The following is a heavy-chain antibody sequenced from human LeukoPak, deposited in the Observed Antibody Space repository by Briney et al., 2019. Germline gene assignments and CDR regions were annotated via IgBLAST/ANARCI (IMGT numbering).Heavy chain of an antibody. D-gene: IGHD1-1*01. V-gene: IGHV1-18*01. CDR2: ISAYNGNT. Sequence: ASVKVSCKASGYTFTSYDINWVRQAPGQGLEWMGWISAYNGNTNYAQKLQGRVTMTTDTSTSTAYMELRSLRSDDTAVYYCARDWNVEGYCDYWGQGTLVTVSS. CDR3: ARDWNVEGYCDY. CDR1: GYTFTSYD. J-gene: IGHJ4*02.